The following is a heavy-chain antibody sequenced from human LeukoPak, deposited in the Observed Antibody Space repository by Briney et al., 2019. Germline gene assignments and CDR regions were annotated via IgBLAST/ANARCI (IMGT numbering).Heavy chain of an antibody. J-gene: IGHJ6*02. CDR1: GFTFDDYA. CDR3: AKDIGPPVLRYFDWLPYYYYYGMDV. D-gene: IGHD3-9*01. V-gene: IGHV3-9*01. CDR2: ISWNSGSI. Sequence: GGSLRLSCAASGFTFDDYAMHWVRQAPGKGLEWVSGISWNSGSIGYADSVKGRFTISRDNAKNSLYLQMNSLRAEDTALYYCAKDIGPPVLRYFDWLPYYYYYGMDVWGQGTTVTVSS.